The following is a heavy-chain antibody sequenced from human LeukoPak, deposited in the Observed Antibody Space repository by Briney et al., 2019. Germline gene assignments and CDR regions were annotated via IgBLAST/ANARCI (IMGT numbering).Heavy chain of an antibody. D-gene: IGHD2-2*01. CDR2: IKQDGSDK. V-gene: IGHV3-7*04. CDR3: ARGGGGGVVLPLDY. CDR1: GFAFSTYA. Sequence: PGGSLRLSCAASGFAFSTYAMTWARQAPGKGLEWVANIKQDGSDKYYVDSVEGRFTISRDNAKNSLYLQMNSLRVEDTAVYYCARGGGGGVVLPLDYWGQGTLLTVSS. J-gene: IGHJ4*02.